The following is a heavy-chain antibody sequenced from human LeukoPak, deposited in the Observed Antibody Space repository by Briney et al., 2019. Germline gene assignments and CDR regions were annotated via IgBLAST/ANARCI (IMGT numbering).Heavy chain of an antibody. Sequence: SETLSLTCAVYGGSFSDYFWSWIRQPPGKGLEWIGETNRRGSTNYNPSLRSRVTISVDTSKNQFSLRLSSVAAADTAVYYCARANHDAFDIWGQGTMVTVSS. CDR1: GGSFSDYF. J-gene: IGHJ3*02. D-gene: IGHD1-14*01. CDR2: TNRRGST. V-gene: IGHV4-34*01. CDR3: ARANHDAFDI.